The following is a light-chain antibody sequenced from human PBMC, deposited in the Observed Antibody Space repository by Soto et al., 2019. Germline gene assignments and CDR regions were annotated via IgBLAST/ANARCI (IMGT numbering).Light chain of an antibody. CDR1: SSDVGSYNL. Sequence: QSALTQPASVSGSPGQSITISCTGTSSDVGSYNLVSWYQHHPGKAPKLMIYEGSNRPSGVSTRFSGSKSGNTASLTISGLQAEDEADYYCSSYAGAVVVGGGTQLTV. CDR3: SSYAGAVV. V-gene: IGLV2-23*01. J-gene: IGLJ2*01. CDR2: EGS.